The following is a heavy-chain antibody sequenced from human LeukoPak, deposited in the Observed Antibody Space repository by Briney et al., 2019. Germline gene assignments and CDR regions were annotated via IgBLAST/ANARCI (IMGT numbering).Heavy chain of an antibody. CDR1: ELHA. D-gene: IGHD3-9*01. Sequence: PGGSLRLSCAASELHAMTWVRQGPGKGLEWVSAISRSGGSTYYADSVKGQFTISRDNSKNTLYLQMNSLRAEDTAVCYCAKRADWLSDYWGQGTLVTVSS. J-gene: IGHJ4*02. CDR2: ISRSGGST. V-gene: IGHV3-23*01. CDR3: AKRADWLSDY.